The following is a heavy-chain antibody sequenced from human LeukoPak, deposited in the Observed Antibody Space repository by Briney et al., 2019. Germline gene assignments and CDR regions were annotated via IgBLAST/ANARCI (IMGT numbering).Heavy chain of an antibody. Sequence: SQTLSLTCAVSGGSITSGGYSWSWIRQPPGKALEWIGYTYHRGHTYYNPSLKSRVTISLDSSKNQFSLKLNSVTAADTAVYYCARSRGVTGYTIRYFDLWGRGALVTVSS. D-gene: IGHD3-9*01. CDR3: ARSRGVTGYTIRYFDL. CDR1: GGSITSGGYS. V-gene: IGHV4-30-2*01. CDR2: TYHRGHT. J-gene: IGHJ2*01.